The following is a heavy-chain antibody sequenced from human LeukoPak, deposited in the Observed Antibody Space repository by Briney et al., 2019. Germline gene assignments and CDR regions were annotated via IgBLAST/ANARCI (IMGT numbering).Heavy chain of an antibody. CDR1: GFSFSTYG. J-gene: IGHJ4*02. Sequence: GGSLRLSCAASGFSFSTYGMHWVRQAPGKGLECVAMIWYDASGQHYADSVKGRFTISRDTSKNTLYLQMNSLRAEDTAVYFCARDSLYDDNGYYHYFDYWGRGTLVTVSS. CDR3: ARDSLYDDNGYYHYFDY. V-gene: IGHV3-33*01. D-gene: IGHD3-22*01. CDR2: IWYDASGQ.